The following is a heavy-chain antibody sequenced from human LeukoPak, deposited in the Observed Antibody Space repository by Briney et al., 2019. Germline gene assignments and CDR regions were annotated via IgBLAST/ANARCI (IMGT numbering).Heavy chain of an antibody. Sequence: PGRSLRLSCAASGFTFSSYSMNWVRQAPGKGLEWVSSISSSSSYIYYADSVKGRFTISRDNAKNSMYLQMNSLRAEDTAVYYCARGPLNYDILTGYFNWFDPWGQGTLVTVSS. D-gene: IGHD3-9*01. J-gene: IGHJ5*02. V-gene: IGHV3-21*01. CDR3: ARGPLNYDILTGYFNWFDP. CDR2: ISSSSSYI. CDR1: GFTFSSYS.